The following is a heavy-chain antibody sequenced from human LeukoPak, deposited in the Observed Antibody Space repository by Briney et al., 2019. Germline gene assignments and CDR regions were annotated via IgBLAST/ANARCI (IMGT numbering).Heavy chain of an antibody. CDR1: GGSFSGYY. D-gene: IGHD3-9*01. Sequence: SETLSLTCAVYGGSFSGYYWSWIRQPPGKGLEWIGEINHSGSTNYNPSLKSRVTISVDTSKNQFSLKLSSVTAADTAVYYCARDLRDISPATNYFDYWGQGTLVTVSS. J-gene: IGHJ4*02. CDR3: ARDLRDISPATNYFDY. V-gene: IGHV4-34*01. CDR2: INHSGST.